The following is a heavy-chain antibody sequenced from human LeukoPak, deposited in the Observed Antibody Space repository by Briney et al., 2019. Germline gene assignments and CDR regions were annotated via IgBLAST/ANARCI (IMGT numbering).Heavy chain of an antibody. V-gene: IGHV1-2*02. D-gene: IGHD3-22*01. Sequence: GVSVKVSCKASGYTFTGYYLHWVRQAPGQGLEWMGWINPNGGGTNYEQKFQGRVTMTRDTSISTAYMELSRLRSDDTAVYYCARVVISSDAFDIWGQGTMVTVSS. J-gene: IGHJ3*02. CDR2: INPNGGGT. CDR3: ARVVISSDAFDI. CDR1: GYTFTGYY.